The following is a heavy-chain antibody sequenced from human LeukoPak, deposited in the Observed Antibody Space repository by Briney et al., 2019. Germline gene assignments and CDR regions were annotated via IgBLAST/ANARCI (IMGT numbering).Heavy chain of an antibody. Sequence: SETLSLTCSVSGVPISTCYWSWLRQSPGKGLEWIAYVYYNGDILYNPSLKSRVTISVDTSKNQFSLKLSSVTAADTAVYYCARTGTMVRGVIRWFDPWGQGTLVTVSS. D-gene: IGHD3-10*01. CDR2: VYYNGDI. CDR1: GVPISTCY. J-gene: IGHJ5*02. CDR3: ARTGTMVRGVIRWFDP. V-gene: IGHV4-59*08.